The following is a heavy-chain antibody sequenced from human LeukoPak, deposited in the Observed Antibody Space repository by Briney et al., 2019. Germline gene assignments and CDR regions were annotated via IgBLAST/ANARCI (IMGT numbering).Heavy chain of an antibody. V-gene: IGHV4-39*07. J-gene: IGHJ4*02. D-gene: IGHD5-12*01. CDR2: IYYSGNT. CDR1: GGSINSDSYY. Sequence: SETLSLTCTVSGGSINSDSYYWGWIRQPPGKELEWIASIYYSGNTYYNTSLKSRVTISVDTSKNQFSLKLSSVTAADTAVYYCAHSGYTRYFDYWGQGTLVTVSS. CDR3: AHSGYTRYFDY.